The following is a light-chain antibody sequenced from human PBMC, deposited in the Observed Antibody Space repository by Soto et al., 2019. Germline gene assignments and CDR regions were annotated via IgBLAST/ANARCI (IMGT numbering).Light chain of an antibody. V-gene: IGKV1-5*01. CDR3: QQYTSYSA. Sequence: DIQMTQSPSTLSASVVDRVTITCRASQSINSWLSWYHQKPRKAPQVLIYDASTVKSGVPSRFSASGSGTEFTLIISSLQPDDFATSYCQQYTSYSAFGQGTKV. CDR1: QSINSW. J-gene: IGKJ1*01. CDR2: DAS.